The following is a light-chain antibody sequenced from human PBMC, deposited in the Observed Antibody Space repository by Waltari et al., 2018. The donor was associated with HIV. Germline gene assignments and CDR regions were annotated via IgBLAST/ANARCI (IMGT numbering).Light chain of an antibody. J-gene: IGLJ3*02. CDR2: RNN. Sequence: QSVLTQPPSASGTPGQRVTISCSGSSSNIGSNTVNWYQQLPGTAPNLLLYRNNHRPSGVPDRFSGSKSGTSASLAISGLQSEDEADYYCAAWDDSLNGWVFGGGTKLTVL. CDR3: AAWDDSLNGWV. V-gene: IGLV1-44*01. CDR1: SSNIGSNT.